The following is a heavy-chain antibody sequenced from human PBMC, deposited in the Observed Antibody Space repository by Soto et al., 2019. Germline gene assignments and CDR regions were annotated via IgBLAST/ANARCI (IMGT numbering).Heavy chain of an antibody. J-gene: IGHJ6*02. CDR2: IYYSGST. CDR3: ARDHMPQDYGDYEDYYHGMDV. V-gene: IGHV4-31*03. D-gene: IGHD4-17*01. CDR1: GGSISSGGYY. Sequence: QVQLQESGPGLVKPSQTLSLTCTVSGGSISSGGYYWSWIRQHPGKGLEWIGYIYYSGSTYYNPSLKSRVTISVDTSKNQFSLKLSSVTAADTAVYYCARDHMPQDYGDYEDYYHGMDVWCQGTTVTVSS.